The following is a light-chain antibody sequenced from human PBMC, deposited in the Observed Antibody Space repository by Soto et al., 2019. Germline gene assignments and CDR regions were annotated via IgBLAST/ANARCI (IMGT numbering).Light chain of an antibody. V-gene: IGKV1-39*01. CDR3: QQRYTRT. J-gene: IGKJ1*01. Sequence: DIQLTQSPSSLSASLGDRVSISCRASQSISNYLNWYQQKPGKAPKVLIFAASRLQSGVPSRFSGSGSGTDFTLTISSLQPEDFATYYCQQRYTRTFGQGTKVDIK. CDR1: QSISNY. CDR2: AAS.